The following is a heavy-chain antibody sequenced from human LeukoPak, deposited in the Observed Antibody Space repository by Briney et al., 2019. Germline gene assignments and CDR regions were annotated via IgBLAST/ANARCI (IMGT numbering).Heavy chain of an antibody. V-gene: IGHV4-4*02. CDR3: ARRAFDI. CDR2: INHSGST. Sequence: SETLSLTCTVSGDSTSNSHWWTWVRQPPGKGLEWIGEINHSGSTNYNPSLKSRVTISVDTSKNQFSLKLSSVTAADTAVYYCARRAFDIWGQGTMVAVSS. CDR1: GDSTSNSHW. J-gene: IGHJ3*02.